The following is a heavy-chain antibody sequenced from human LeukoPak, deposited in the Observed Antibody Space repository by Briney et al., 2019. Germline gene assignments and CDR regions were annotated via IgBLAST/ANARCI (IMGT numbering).Heavy chain of an antibody. D-gene: IGHD3-3*01. CDR3: AKGDSDFWSGSAFDP. J-gene: IGHJ5*02. CDR1: GFTFDDYA. Sequence: AGGSLRLSCAASGFTFDDYAMHWVRQAPGKGLEWVSGISWNSGSIGYADSVKGRFTISRDNAKNSLYLQMNSLRAEDMALYYCAKGDSDFWSGSAFDPWGQGTLVNVSS. CDR2: ISWNSGSI. V-gene: IGHV3-9*03.